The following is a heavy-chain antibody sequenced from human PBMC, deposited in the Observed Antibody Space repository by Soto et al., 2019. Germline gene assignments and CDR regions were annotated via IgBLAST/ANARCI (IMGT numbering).Heavy chain of an antibody. D-gene: IGHD3-10*01. V-gene: IGHV4-34*01. Sequence: QVQLQQWGAGMLKPSETLSLTCAVYGGSFSGYYWCLIRQPPGKGLEWIGEINHSGSTNYNPSLKSRVTISVDTSKNQFSLKLSSVTAADTAVYYCAREVRGVIGGVNWFDPWGQGTLVPVSS. J-gene: IGHJ5*02. CDR3: AREVRGVIGGVNWFDP. CDR1: GGSFSGYY. CDR2: INHSGST.